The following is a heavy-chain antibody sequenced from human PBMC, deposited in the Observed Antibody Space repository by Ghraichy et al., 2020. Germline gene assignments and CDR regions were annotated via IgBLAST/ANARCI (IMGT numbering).Heavy chain of an antibody. J-gene: IGHJ6*02. CDR3: AKGVFLEWLLSGYGMDV. CDR1: GFTFDDYA. CDR2: ISWNSGSI. Sequence: GGSLRLSCAASGFTFDDYAMHWVRQAPGKGLEWVSGISWNSGSIGYADSVKGRFTISRDNAKNSLYLQMNSLRAEDTALYYCAKGVFLEWLLSGYGMDVWGQGTTVTVSS. D-gene: IGHD3-3*01. V-gene: IGHV3-9*01.